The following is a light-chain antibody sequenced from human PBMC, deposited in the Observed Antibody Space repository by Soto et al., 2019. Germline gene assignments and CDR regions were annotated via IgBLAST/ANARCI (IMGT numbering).Light chain of an antibody. CDR2: DAS. J-gene: IGKJ1*01. V-gene: IGKV1-5*01. Sequence: DIQMTQSPSTLSASVGDRVTITCRASQTITTWLAWYQQKPGKAPKLLIYDASTLESGVPSRFSGSGFGTEFSLTISSLQPDDFATYYCQQYETFSGTFGPGTKVDIK. CDR1: QTITTW. CDR3: QQYETFSGT.